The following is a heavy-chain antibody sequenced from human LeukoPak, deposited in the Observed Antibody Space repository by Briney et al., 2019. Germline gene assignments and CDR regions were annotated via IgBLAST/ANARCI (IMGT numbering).Heavy chain of an antibody. J-gene: IGHJ4*02. CDR1: GFTFSSYW. Sequence: GSLRLSCAASGFTFSSYWMHWVRQAPGKGLVWVSRINSDGSSTSYADSVKGRFTISRDNAKNTLYLQMNSLRAEDTAVYYCARDLGYYDSSGPFCIDYWGQGTLVTVSS. CDR2: INSDGSST. D-gene: IGHD3-22*01. CDR3: ARDLGYYDSSGPFCIDY. V-gene: IGHV3-74*01.